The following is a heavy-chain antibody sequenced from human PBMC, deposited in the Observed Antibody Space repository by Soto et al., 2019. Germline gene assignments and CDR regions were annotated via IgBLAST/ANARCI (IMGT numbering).Heavy chain of an antibody. CDR2: ISSSSSYI. CDR3: ARGLFCSGGSCYIILHYYYGRDV. V-gene: IGHV3-21*01. J-gene: IGHJ6*02. Sequence: EVQLVESGGGLVKPGGSLRLSCAASGFTFSSYSMNWVRQAPGKGLEWVSSISSSSSYIYYADSVKGRFTISRDNAKNSRYLPMNSLRAEDTAVYYCARGLFCSGGSCYIILHYYYGRDVWGQGTTVTVSS. CDR1: GFTFSSYS. D-gene: IGHD2-15*01.